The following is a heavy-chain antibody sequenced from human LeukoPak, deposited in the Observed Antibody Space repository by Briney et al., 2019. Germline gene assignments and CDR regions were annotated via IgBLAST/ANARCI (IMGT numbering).Heavy chain of an antibody. CDR1: GGSFSGYY. CDR3: ARGRGTVTSKIGY. CDR2: INHSGST. Sequence: PSETLSLTCAVYGGSFSGYYWSWIRQPPGKGLEWIGEINHSGSTNYNPSLKSRVTISVDTSKNQFSLKLSSVTAADTAVYYCARGRGTVTSKIGYWGQGTLVTVSS. J-gene: IGHJ4*02. D-gene: IGHD4-17*01. V-gene: IGHV4-34*01.